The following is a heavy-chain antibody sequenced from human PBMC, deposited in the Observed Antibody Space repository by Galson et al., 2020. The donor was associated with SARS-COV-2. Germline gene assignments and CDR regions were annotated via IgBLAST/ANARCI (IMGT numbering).Heavy chain of an antibody. D-gene: IGHD3-10*01. CDR1: GGSFSGYY. Sequence: SETLSLTCAVYGGSFSGYYWSWIRQPPGKGLEWIGEINHSGSTNYNPSLKSRVTISVDTSKNQFSLKLSSVTTADTAVYYCARGIWFRELLFDYWGQGTLVTVSS. CDR2: INHSGST. J-gene: IGHJ4*02. CDR3: ARGIWFRELLFDY. V-gene: IGHV4-34*01.